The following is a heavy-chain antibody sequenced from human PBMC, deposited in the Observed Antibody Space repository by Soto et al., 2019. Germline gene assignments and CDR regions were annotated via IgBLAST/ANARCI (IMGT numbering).Heavy chain of an antibody. Sequence: ASVKVSCKVSGYTLTELSMHWVRQAPGKGLEWMGGFDPEDGETIYAQKFQGRVTMTEDTSTDTAYMELSSLRSEDTAVYYCATLYDILTGRDYWGQETLVTVSS. CDR3: ATLYDILTGRDY. V-gene: IGHV1-24*01. J-gene: IGHJ4*02. CDR1: GYTLTELS. CDR2: FDPEDGET. D-gene: IGHD3-9*01.